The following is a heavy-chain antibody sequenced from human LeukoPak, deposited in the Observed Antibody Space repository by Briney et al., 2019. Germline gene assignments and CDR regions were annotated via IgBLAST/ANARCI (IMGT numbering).Heavy chain of an antibody. Sequence: HPGGSLRLSCAASGFTFSSYAMHWVRQAPGKGLEYVSAISSNGGSTYYANSVKGRFTISRDNSKNTLYLQMGSLRAEDMAVYYCARGSSYGHGAYYFDYWGQGTLVTVSS. CDR1: GFTFSSYA. V-gene: IGHV3-64*01. D-gene: IGHD5-18*01. CDR3: ARGSSYGHGAYYFDY. CDR2: ISSNGGST. J-gene: IGHJ4*02.